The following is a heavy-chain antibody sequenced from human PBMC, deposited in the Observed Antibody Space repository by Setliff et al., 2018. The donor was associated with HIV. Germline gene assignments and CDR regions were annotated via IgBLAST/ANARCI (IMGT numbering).Heavy chain of an antibody. V-gene: IGHV3-21*04. Sequence: GGSLRLSCAASGFTFDDYTMHWVRQAPGKGLEWVSSISSSSSYTNYADSVKGRFTISRDNAKNSLYLQMNSLRAEDMALYYCVRDKWLVPDTFDIWGQGTMVTVSS. D-gene: IGHD6-19*01. CDR1: GFTFDDYT. CDR3: VRDKWLVPDTFDI. CDR2: ISSSSSYT. J-gene: IGHJ3*02.